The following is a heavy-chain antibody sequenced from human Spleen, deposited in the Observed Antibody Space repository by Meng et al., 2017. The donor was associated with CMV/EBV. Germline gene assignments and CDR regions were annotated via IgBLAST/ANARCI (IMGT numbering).Heavy chain of an antibody. CDR1: GFTFSTHW. V-gene: IGHV3-7*03. CDR2: INEDGTEK. CDR3: AKADRLHSYYYGMDV. J-gene: IGHJ6*02. Sequence: GESLKISCVVSGFTFSTHWMTWVRQAPGKGLEWVANINEDGTEKHYVDSVKGRFTISRDNSKNTLYLQMNSLRAEDTAVYYCAKADRLHSYYYGMDVWGQGTTVTVSS. D-gene: IGHD4-11*01.